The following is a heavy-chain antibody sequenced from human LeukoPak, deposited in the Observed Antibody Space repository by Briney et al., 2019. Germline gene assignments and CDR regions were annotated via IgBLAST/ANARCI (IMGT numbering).Heavy chain of an antibody. Sequence: GGSLRLSCAASEFTFSKFGMHWVRQAPGQGLEWVAFILYDGSNKYYADSVKGRFTISRDNSKNTLSLQMNTLRAEDSALYYCTKDLRYYYTDDHSTMDEHDYWGQGTLVTVSS. CDR3: TKDLRYYYTDDHSTMDEHDY. D-gene: IGHD2/OR15-2a*01. J-gene: IGHJ4*02. CDR2: ILYDGSNK. CDR1: EFTFSKFG. V-gene: IGHV3-30*02.